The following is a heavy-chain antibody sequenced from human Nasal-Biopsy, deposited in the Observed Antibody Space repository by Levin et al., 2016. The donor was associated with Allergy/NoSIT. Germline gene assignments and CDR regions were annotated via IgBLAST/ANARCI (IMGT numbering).Heavy chain of an antibody. CDR1: GFTSGVTFDDYA. J-gene: IGHJ6*02. CDR2: ISADGTST. V-gene: IGHV3-43*02. CDR3: AKDVRLRWSGARTAYAMNV. D-gene: IGHD3/OR15-3a*01. Sequence: GESLKISCAASGFTSGVTFDDYAMHWVRQAPGKGLEWVSLISADGTSTSYADSVGGRFTISRDNSKNSLYLQMMSLRIEDDALYYCAKDVRLRWSGARTAYAMNVWGQGTAVTVSS.